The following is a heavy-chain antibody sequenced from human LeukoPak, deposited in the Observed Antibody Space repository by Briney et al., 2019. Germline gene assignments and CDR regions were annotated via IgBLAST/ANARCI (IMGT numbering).Heavy chain of an antibody. CDR1: GGSISRYY. V-gene: IGHV4-4*09. D-gene: IGHD3-22*01. CDR2: IYTSGST. J-gene: IGHJ3*02. CDR3: ARLTYYYDSSGYSNNAFDI. Sequence: PSETLSLTCTVSGGSISRYYWSWIRQPPGKGLEWIGYIYTSGSTNYNPCLKSPVTISLDTSKTHFSLTLNSVTAADTAVYYCARLTYYYDSSGYSNNAFDIWGQGTMVTVSS.